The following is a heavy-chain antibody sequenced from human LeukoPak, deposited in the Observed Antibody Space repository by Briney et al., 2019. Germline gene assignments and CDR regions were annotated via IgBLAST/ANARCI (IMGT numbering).Heavy chain of an antibody. CDR3: ASGSRGGYGDLDY. Sequence: SETLSLTCTVSGGSISPNYWSWIRQPAGKGLEWIGHISASGSTNYNPSLKSRVIMSVDTSKNQFSLKLTSVTAADTALYYCASGSRGGYGDLDYWGQGTLVTVSS. J-gene: IGHJ4*02. V-gene: IGHV4-4*07. CDR2: ISASGST. D-gene: IGHD4-17*01. CDR1: GGSISPNY.